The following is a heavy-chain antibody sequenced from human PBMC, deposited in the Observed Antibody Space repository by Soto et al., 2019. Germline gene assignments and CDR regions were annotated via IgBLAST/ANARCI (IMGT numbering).Heavy chain of an antibody. CDR2: IIPIFGTA. D-gene: IGHD3-3*01. Sequence: SVKVSCKASGGTFSSYAISCVLQSPLQWLEWMGGIIPIFGTANYAQKFQGRVTITADESTSTAYMELSSLRSEDTAVYYCARVNHYDFWSGYTNWFDPWGQGTLVTVSS. CDR3: ARVNHYDFWSGYTNWFDP. J-gene: IGHJ5*02. V-gene: IGHV1-69*13. CDR1: GGTFSSYA.